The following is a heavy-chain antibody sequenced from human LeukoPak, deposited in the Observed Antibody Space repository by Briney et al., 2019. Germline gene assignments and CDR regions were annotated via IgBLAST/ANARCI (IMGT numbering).Heavy chain of an antibody. CDR1: GFTFSSYW. D-gene: IGHD5-18*01. CDR2: IKQDGSEK. CDR3: ARGGLGYSYGYPDY. J-gene: IGHJ4*02. V-gene: IGHV3-7*01. Sequence: GGSLRLSCAASGFTFSSYWMSWVRQAPGKGLEWVANIKQDGSEKYYVDSVKGRFTISRDNAKNSLYLQMNSLRAEDTAVYYCARGGLGYSYGYPDYWGQGTLVTVSS.